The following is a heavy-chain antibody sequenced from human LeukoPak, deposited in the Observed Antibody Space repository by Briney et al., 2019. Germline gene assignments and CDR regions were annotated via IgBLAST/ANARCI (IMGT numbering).Heavy chain of an antibody. D-gene: IGHD2-15*01. CDR3: ARAWHCSGGSCYIFWFDP. CDR1: GYTFTGYY. J-gene: IGHJ5*02. V-gene: IGHV1-2*02. Sequence: ASVKVSCKASGYTFTGYYMHWARQAPGQGLEWMGWINPNSGGTNYAQKFQGRVTMTRDTSISTAYMELSRLRSDDTAVYYCARAWHCSGGSCYIFWFDPWGQGTLVTVSS. CDR2: INPNSGGT.